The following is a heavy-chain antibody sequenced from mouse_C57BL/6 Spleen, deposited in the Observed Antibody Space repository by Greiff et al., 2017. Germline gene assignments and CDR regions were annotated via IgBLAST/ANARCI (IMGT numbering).Heavy chain of an antibody. J-gene: IGHJ3*01. D-gene: IGHD2-3*01. V-gene: IGHV1-47*01. CDR2: FHPYNDDT. CDR1: GYTFTTYP. Sequence: VQLQRSGAELVKPGASVKMSCKASGYTFTTYPIEWMKQNHGKSLEWIGNFHPYNDDTKYNEKFKGKATLTVEKSSSTVYLELSRLTSDDSAVYYCARRSDGYYGGFAYWGQGTLVTVSA. CDR3: ARRSDGYYGGFAY.